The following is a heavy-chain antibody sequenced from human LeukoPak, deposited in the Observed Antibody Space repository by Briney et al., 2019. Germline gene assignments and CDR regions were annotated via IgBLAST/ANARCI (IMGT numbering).Heavy chain of an antibody. CDR2: ISPGDSDT. Sequence: GESLKISCKGSGYSFTSYWIGWVRQMPGKGLECMGIISPGDSDTRYSPSFQGQVTISADMSISTAYLQWSSLKASDTAMYYCAIRYSGSYNDYWGQGTLVTVSS. J-gene: IGHJ4*02. V-gene: IGHV5-51*01. CDR1: GYSFTSYW. D-gene: IGHD1-26*01. CDR3: AIRYSGSYNDY.